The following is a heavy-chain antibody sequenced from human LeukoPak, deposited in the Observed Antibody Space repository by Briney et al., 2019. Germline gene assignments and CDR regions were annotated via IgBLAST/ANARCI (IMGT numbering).Heavy chain of an antibody. J-gene: IGHJ4*02. CDR2: IVVGCGNT. Sequence: SVKVSCKASGFTFTSSAMQWVRQARGQRLEWIGWIVVGCGNTNYAQKFQERVTITRDMSTSTAYMELSSLRSEDTAVYYCAAGWVCSGGSCYYYFDYWGQGTLVTVSS. CDR1: GFTFTSSA. CDR3: AAGWVCSGGSCYYYFDY. D-gene: IGHD2-15*01. V-gene: IGHV1-58*02.